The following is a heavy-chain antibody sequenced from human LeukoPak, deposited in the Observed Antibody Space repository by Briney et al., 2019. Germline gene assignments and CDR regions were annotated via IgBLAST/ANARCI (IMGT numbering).Heavy chain of an antibody. CDR2: IHGNGNT. CDR1: GFTVSSNY. V-gene: IGHV3-66*01. J-gene: IGHJ4*02. CDR3: ARVDGYDFFFDY. Sequence: GGSLRLSCAASGFTVSSNYMSWVRQAPGKGLEWVSVIHGNGNTYYADSVKGRFTISRDNSKNTLYLQMNSLRAEDTAVYYCARVDGYDFFFDYWGQGTLVTVSS. D-gene: IGHD3-3*01.